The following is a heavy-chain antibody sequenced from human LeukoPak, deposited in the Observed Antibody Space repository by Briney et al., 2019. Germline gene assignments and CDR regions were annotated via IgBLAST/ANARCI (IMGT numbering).Heavy chain of an antibody. CDR1: GFTFSSYA. J-gene: IGHJ6*02. CDR2: ISYDESNK. Sequence: GGSLRLSCAASGFTFSSYAMHWVRQAPGKGLEWVAVISYDESNKYYADSVKGRFTISRDNSKNTLYLQMNSLRAEDTAVYYCARDRLVVVVAANPYYYYYGMDVWGQGTTVTVSS. V-gene: IGHV3-30-3*01. D-gene: IGHD2-15*01. CDR3: ARDRLVVVVAANPYYYYYGMDV.